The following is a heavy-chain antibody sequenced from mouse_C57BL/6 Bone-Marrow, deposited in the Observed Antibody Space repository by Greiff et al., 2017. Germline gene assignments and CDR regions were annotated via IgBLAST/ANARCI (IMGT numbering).Heavy chain of an antibody. D-gene: IGHD2-1*01. CDR3: TPRVLWGNSYAMDY. Sequence: VQLQQSGAELVRPGASVKLSCTASGFNIKDDYMHWVKQRPEQGLEWIGWIDPENGDTEYASKFQGKATITAATSSNTAYLQLSSLTSEDTAVYYCTPRVLWGNSYAMDYWGQGTSVTVSS. CDR2: IDPENGDT. CDR1: GFNIKDDY. J-gene: IGHJ4*01. V-gene: IGHV14-4*01.